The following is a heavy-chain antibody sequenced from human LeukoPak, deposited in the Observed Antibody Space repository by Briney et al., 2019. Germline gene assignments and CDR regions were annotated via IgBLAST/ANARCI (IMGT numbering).Heavy chain of an antibody. V-gene: IGHV4-34*01. J-gene: IGHJ4*02. D-gene: IGHD5-18*01. CDR1: GGSFSGYY. Sequence: SETLSLTCAVYGGSFSGYYWSWIRQPPGKGLEWIGSIYHSGSTYYNPSLKSRVTISVDTSKNQFSLKLSSVTAADTAVYYCARDCSGQLWLCPIDYWGQGTLVTVSP. CDR2: IYHSGST. CDR3: ARDCSGQLWLCPIDY.